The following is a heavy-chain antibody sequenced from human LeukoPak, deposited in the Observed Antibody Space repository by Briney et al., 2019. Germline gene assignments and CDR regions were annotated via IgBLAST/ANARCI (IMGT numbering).Heavy chain of an antibody. V-gene: IGHV4-38-2*02. CDR3: ARPTSKLGSFDY. D-gene: IGHD2/OR15-2a*01. CDR1: GHSISSGYY. CDR2: IYYSGST. Sequence: PSETLSLTCTVSGHSISSGYYWGWIRQPPGKGLEWIGTIYYSGSTYYNPSLKSRITISVDTSKNQFSLKMRSVTAADTAVYYCARPTSKLGSFDYWGQGTLVTVSS. J-gene: IGHJ4*02.